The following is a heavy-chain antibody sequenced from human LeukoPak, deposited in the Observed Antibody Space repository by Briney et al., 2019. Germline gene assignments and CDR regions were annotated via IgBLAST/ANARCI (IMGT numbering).Heavy chain of an antibody. CDR2: ISYSGST. CDR1: GGSVSSGRYY. Sequence: SETLSLICTVSGGSVSSGRYYWSWMRHPPGKGLEWIGYISYSGSTNYNHSLKSRVTIPVDTSKNQFSLKLSSVTAADTAVYYCARAVSSVVVIPFWGQGTLVTVSS. J-gene: IGHJ4*02. D-gene: IGHD3-22*01. CDR3: ARAVSSVVVIPF. V-gene: IGHV4-61*01.